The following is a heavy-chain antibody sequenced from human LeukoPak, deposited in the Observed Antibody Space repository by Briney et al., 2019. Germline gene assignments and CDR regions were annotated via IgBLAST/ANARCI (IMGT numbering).Heavy chain of an antibody. Sequence: PGGSLRRSCAASGFTFSSYWMTWVRQAPGKGLEWVANIKGDGSEQQYVDSVKGRFTISRDNTKNSLYLQMNSLRAEDTAVYYCARDFTAFDYWGQGTLVTVSS. J-gene: IGHJ4*02. CDR1: GFTFSSYW. CDR2: IKGDGSEQ. D-gene: IGHD3-16*01. V-gene: IGHV3-7*05. CDR3: ARDFTAFDY.